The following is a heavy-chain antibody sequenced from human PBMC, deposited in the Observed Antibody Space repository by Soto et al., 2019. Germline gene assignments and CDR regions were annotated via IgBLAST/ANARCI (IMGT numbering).Heavy chain of an antibody. J-gene: IGHJ3*02. V-gene: IGHV3-23*01. CDR1: GFTFSSCA. D-gene: IGHD3-10*01. CDR3: AKDSLLWFRSPSDAFDI. Sequence: GGSLRLSCAASGFTFSSCAMSWVRQAPGKGLEWVSAISGSGGSTYYADSVKGRFTISRDNSKNTLYLQMNSLRAEDTAVYYCAKDSLLWFRSPSDAFDIWGQGTMVTVSS. CDR2: ISGSGGST.